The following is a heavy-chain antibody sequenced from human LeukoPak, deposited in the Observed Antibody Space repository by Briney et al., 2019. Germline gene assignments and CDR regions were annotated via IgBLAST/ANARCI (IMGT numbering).Heavy chain of an antibody. D-gene: IGHD4-17*01. V-gene: IGHV3-9*01. J-gene: IGHJ4*02. CDR1: GFTFDDYA. Sequence: GRSLRLSCAASGFTFDDYAMHWVRHAPGKGLEWVSGISWNSGSIGYADSVKGRFTISRDNAKNSLYLQMNSLRAEDTALYYCAKDTYGYGDFSAYDYWGQGTLVTVSS. CDR2: ISWNSGSI. CDR3: AKDTYGYGDFSAYDY.